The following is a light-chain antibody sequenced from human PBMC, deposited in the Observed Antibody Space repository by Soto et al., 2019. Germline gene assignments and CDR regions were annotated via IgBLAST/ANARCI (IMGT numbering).Light chain of an antibody. CDR3: ATRDDSLNAL. Sequence: QSVLTQPPSASGTPGQRVTISCSGRSSNIGSNAVNWYQQLPGTAPKLLIYSNNQRPSGVPDRFSGSKSGTSASLAISGLQSEDEADYYCATRDDSLNALFGGGTQLPVL. CDR1: SSNIGSNA. V-gene: IGLV1-44*01. CDR2: SNN. J-gene: IGLJ2*01.